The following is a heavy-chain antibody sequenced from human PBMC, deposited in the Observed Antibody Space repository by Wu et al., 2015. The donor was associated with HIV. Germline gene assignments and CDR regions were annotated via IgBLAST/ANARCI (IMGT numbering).Heavy chain of an antibody. CDR2: INPNSGGT. J-gene: IGHJ6*02. V-gene: IGHV1-2*02. D-gene: IGHD2-2*01. Sequence: QVQLVQSGAEVKKPGASVKVSCKASGYTFTGYYMHWVRQAPGQGLEWMGWINPNSGGTNYAQKFQGRVTMTRDTSISTAYMELSRLRSDDTAVYYCARDPHCSSTSCEPFDYYYYGMDVWGQGTTVTVSS. CDR3: ARDPHCSSTSCEPFDYYYYGMDV. CDR1: GYTFTGYY.